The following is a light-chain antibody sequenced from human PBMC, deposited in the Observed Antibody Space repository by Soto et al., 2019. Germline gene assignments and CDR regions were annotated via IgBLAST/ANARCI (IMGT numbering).Light chain of an antibody. CDR1: QSVRSSY. J-gene: IGKJ2*01. CDR2: GAS. CDR3: QQYGSSPYT. Sequence: EIVLTQSPGTLYLSPGERATLSCRASQSVRSSYLAWYQQKPGQAPRLLIYGASSGATGIPDRFSGSGSGTDFTLSISRLEPEDFAVYYCQQYGSSPYTFGQGTNLEIK. V-gene: IGKV3-20*01.